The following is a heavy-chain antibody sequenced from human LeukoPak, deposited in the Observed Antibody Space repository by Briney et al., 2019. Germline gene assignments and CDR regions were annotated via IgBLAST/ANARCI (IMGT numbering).Heavy chain of an antibody. CDR1: GFTFSNYA. CDR3: AKEEDIVVVIAASAGFDW. CDR2: IIGSGRST. Sequence: GGSLRLSCAASGFTFSNYAMSWVRQAPGKGLEWVSAIIGSGRSTYYADSVKGRFTVSRDNSKNTLYLQMNSLRAEDTAVYYCAKEEDIVVVIAASAGFDWWGQGTLVTVSS. J-gene: IGHJ4*02. D-gene: IGHD2-15*01. V-gene: IGHV3-23*01.